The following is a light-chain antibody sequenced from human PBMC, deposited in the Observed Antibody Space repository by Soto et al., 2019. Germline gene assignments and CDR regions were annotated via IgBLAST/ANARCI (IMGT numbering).Light chain of an antibody. CDR3: QSYDSSLSGGV. J-gene: IGLJ2*01. CDR1: SSNIGAGYD. Sequence: QSVLTQPPSVSGAPGQRGTISCTGSSSNIGAGYDVHWYQQLPGTAPKLHIYGNSNRPSGVPDRFSGSKSGTSASLAITGLQAEDEADYYCQSYDSSLSGGVFGGGTKLTVL. CDR2: GNS. V-gene: IGLV1-40*01.